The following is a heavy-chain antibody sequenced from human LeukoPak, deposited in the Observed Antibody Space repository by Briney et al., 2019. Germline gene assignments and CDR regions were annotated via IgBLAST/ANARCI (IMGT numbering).Heavy chain of an antibody. V-gene: IGHV1-2*02. J-gene: IGHJ4*02. CDR3: ARDIGYYDSSGFDY. CDR1: GYTFTGYY. D-gene: IGHD3-22*01. CDR2: INPNSGGT. Sequence: ASVKVSCKASGYTFTGYYMHWVRQAPGQGLEWMGWINPNSGGTNYAQKLQGRVTMTTDTSTSTAYMELRSLRSDDTAVYYCARDIGYYDSSGFDYWGQGTLVTVSS.